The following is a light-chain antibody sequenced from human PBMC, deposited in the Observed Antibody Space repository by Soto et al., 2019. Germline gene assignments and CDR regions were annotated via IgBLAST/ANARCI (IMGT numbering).Light chain of an antibody. Sequence: EILMTQSSGNLSVSPGERVILSCRASQSVSNNLAWYQQKPGQAPRLLIYGASNRATGIPDRSSGSGSGTDFTLTISRLEPEDFAVYYCQQYNSWPLTFGGGTKVDI. J-gene: IGKJ4*01. V-gene: IGKV3D-15*01. CDR1: QSVSNN. CDR2: GAS. CDR3: QQYNSWPLT.